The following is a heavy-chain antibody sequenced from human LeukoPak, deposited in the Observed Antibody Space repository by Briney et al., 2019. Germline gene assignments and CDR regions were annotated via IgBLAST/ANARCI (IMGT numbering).Heavy chain of an antibody. J-gene: IGHJ5*02. CDR3: ASGKVRGVIENWFDP. D-gene: IGHD3-10*01. CDR1: GGTFSSYS. V-gene: IGHV1-69*02. Sequence: SETVSCKVSGGTFSSYSISWVRQAPGQGLEWMGRIIPILGIANYAQKFQGRVTITADKSTSTAYMELSSLRSEDTAVYYCASGKVRGVIENWFDPWGQGTLVTVSS. CDR2: IIPILGIA.